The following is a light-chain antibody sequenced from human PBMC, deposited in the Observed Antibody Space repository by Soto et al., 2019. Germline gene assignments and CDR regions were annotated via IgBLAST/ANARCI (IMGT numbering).Light chain of an antibody. J-gene: IGKJ1*01. CDR2: KAS. CDR3: QHYNTYPWT. Sequence: DIQMTQSPSTLSGSVGDRVTITCRASQTISSWLAWYQQKPGKAPNLLIHKASHLESGVPSRFSGSGSGTEFTLTISSLQPGDFATYYCQHYNTYPWTFGQGTKGDIK. CDR1: QTISSW. V-gene: IGKV1-5*03.